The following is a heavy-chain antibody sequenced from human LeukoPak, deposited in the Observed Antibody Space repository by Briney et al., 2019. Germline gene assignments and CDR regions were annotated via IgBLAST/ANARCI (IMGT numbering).Heavy chain of an antibody. CDR1: GGSISSSSYY. Sequence: KPSETLSLTCTVSGGSISSSSYYWGWIRQPPGKGLEWIGSIYYSGSAYYNPSLKSRVTISVDTSKNQFSLKLSSVTAADTAVYYCARPMTTVTTYAFDIWGQGTMVTVSS. V-gene: IGHV4-39*01. J-gene: IGHJ3*02. CDR2: IYYSGSA. CDR3: ARPMTTVTTYAFDI. D-gene: IGHD4-17*01.